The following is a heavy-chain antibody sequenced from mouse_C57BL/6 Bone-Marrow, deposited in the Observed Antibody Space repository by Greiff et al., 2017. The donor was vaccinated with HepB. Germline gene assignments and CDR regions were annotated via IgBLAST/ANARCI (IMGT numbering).Heavy chain of an antibody. Sequence: VQLQQPGAELVMPGASVKLSCKASGYTFTSYWMHWVKQRPGQGLEWIGEIDPSESYTNYNQKFKGKSTLTVDKSFSTAYMQISSLTSEDSAVYYCARSSAGKRAMDYWGQGTSVTVSS. J-gene: IGHJ4*01. D-gene: IGHD6-1*01. V-gene: IGHV1-69*01. CDR2: IDPSESYT. CDR3: ARSSAGKRAMDY. CDR1: GYTFTSYW.